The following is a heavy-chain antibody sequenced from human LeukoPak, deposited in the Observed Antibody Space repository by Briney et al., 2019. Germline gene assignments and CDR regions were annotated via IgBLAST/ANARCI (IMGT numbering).Heavy chain of an antibody. CDR1: GDSVSNGNYY. V-gene: IGHV4-61*01. CDR3: ARDYRSGWLRYFDY. D-gene: IGHD6-19*01. CDR2: IYYSGST. Sequence: PSETLSLTCTVSGDSVSNGNYYWTWIRQPPGKGLEWIGYIYYSGSTNYNPSLKSRVTMSVDTSKNQFSLKLSSVTAADTAMYYCARDYRSGWLRYFDYWGQGTLVTVSS. J-gene: IGHJ4*02.